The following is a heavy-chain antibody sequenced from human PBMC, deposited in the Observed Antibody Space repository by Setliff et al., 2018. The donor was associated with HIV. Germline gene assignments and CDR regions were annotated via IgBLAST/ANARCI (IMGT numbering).Heavy chain of an antibody. D-gene: IGHD5-12*01. J-gene: IGHJ4*02. CDR3: ATDGIGGWLRPMPDY. CDR1: GYSFTNFW. CDR2: FYPGDFDT. Sequence: GESLKISCKGSGYSFTNFWIGWVRQLPGKGLEWMGIFYPGDFDTRYSPSFEGQVTMSGEKSISTAYLQWSSLKASDTAVYYCATDGIGGWLRPMPDYWGQGTQVTVSS. V-gene: IGHV5-51*01.